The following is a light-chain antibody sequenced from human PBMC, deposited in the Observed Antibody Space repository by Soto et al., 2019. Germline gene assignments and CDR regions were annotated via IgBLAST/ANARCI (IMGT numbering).Light chain of an antibody. CDR2: GAS. V-gene: IGKV3-15*01. J-gene: IGKJ1*01. Sequence: EIVMTQSPATLSVSPGERATLSCRASQSVSSSLAWYQHKPGQAPRLLIYGASTRATGIPARFSGSGSGTDFTLTISRLEPEDFAVYYCQQYNDWPPWTFGQGTKVDIK. CDR1: QSVSSS. CDR3: QQYNDWPPWT.